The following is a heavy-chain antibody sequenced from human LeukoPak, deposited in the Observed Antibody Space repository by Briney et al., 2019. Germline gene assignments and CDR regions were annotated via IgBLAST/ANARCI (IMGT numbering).Heavy chain of an antibody. CDR1: GYTFTSYG. CDR2: ISAYNGNT. D-gene: IGHD3-3*01. CDR3: ARAYIPYYDFWSGYSTTWYYGMDV. J-gene: IGHJ6*02. Sequence: ASVKVSCKASGYTFTSYGISWVRQAPGQGLEWMGWISAYNGNTNYAQKLQGRVTMTTDTSTSTAYMELRSLRSDDTAVYYCARAYIPYYDFWSGYSTTWYYGMDVWGQGTTVTVSS. V-gene: IGHV1-18*01.